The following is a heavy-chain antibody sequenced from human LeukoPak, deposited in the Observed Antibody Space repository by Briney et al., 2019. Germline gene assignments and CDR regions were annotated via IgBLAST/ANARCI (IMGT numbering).Heavy chain of an antibody. V-gene: IGHV1-18*04. CDR2: ISGYNGNT. J-gene: IGHJ4*02. D-gene: IGHD3-10*01. CDR3: VRDTLWFGVLLRGFDY. Sequence: ASVKVSCKASGYTFTSNGISWVRQAPGQGLEWMGWISGYNGNTNYAQKLQGRVTMTTDTSTSTAYMELRSLRSDDTAVYYCVRDTLWFGVLLRGFDYWGQGTLVTVPS. CDR1: GYTFTSNG.